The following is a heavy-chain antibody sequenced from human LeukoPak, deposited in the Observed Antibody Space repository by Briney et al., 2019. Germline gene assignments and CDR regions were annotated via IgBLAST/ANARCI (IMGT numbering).Heavy chain of an antibody. Sequence: ASVKVSCKASGYTXTAYYMHWVRQAPGQGLEWMGWINPKSGGTNYAQKFQGRVTMTRDTSVKTAYMELSSLRSDDTAVYYCVRGDYYDRGVYYYDWGQGTLVTVSS. D-gene: IGHD3-22*01. J-gene: IGHJ4*02. CDR1: GYTXTAYY. CDR3: VRGDYYDRGVYYYD. V-gene: IGHV1-2*02. CDR2: INPKSGGT.